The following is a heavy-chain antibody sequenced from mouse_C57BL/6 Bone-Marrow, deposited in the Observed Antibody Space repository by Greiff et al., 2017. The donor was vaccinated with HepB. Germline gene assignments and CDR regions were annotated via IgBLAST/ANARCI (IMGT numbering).Heavy chain of an antibody. CDR2: INPSSGYT. CDR1: GYTFTSYW. CDR3: ARWESPYFDV. D-gene: IGHD4-1*01. Sequence: VQLQQSGAELAKPGASVKLSCKASGYTFTSYWMHWVKQRPGQGLEWIGYINPSSGYTKYNQKFKDKATLTADKSSSTAYMQLSSLTDEDSAVDYCARWESPYFDVWGTGTTVTVSS. V-gene: IGHV1-7*01. J-gene: IGHJ1*03.